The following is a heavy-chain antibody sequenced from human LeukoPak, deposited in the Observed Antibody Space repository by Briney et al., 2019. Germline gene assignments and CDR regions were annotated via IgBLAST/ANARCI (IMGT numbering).Heavy chain of an antibody. CDR1: GFTFSRNV. V-gene: IGHV3-66*02. Sequence: GGSLRLSCVASGFTFSRNVMRWVRQAPGKGLEWVSLIYSDDRAFYADSVKGRFTTSRNNSKNTLFLQMSSLKPEDTAIYYCARDLAGFQEPRYYYYMDVWGKGTTVTVSS. CDR3: ARDLAGFQEPRYYYYMDV. J-gene: IGHJ6*03. D-gene: IGHD1-14*01. CDR2: IYSDDRA.